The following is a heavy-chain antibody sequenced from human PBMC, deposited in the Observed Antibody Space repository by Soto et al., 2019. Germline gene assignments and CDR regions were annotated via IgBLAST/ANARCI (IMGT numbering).Heavy chain of an antibody. J-gene: IGHJ4*02. Sequence: EVQLVESGGGLVKPGGSLRLSCAASGFTFGTYSMNWVRQAPGKGLEWVSSISSSSSNIYYADSVKGRFTISRDNAKNSLFLQMNSLRAEDTAVYYCARDLGRVRGVAEFDYWGQGTLVTVSS. CDR2: ISSSSSNI. CDR3: ARDLGRVRGVAEFDY. V-gene: IGHV3-21*01. D-gene: IGHD3-10*01. CDR1: GFTFGTYS.